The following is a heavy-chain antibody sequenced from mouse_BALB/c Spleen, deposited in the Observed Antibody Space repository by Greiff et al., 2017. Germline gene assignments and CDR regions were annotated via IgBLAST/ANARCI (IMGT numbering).Heavy chain of an antibody. D-gene: IGHD2-5*01. Sequence: EVHLVESGGDLVKPGGSLKLSCAASGFTFSSYGMSWVRQTPDKRLEWVATISSGGSYTYYPDSVKGRFTISRDNAKNTLYLQMSSLKSEDTAMYYCARYSNYQFDDWGPGTTLTVSS. J-gene: IGHJ2*01. CDR2: ISSGGSYT. CDR1: GFTFSSYG. V-gene: IGHV5-6*01. CDR3: ARYSNYQFDD.